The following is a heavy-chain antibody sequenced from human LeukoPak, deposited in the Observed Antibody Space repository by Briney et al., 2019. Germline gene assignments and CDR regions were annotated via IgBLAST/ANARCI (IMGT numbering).Heavy chain of an antibody. V-gene: IGHV1-69*13. CDR2: IIPIFGTA. Sequence: SVKVSCKASGGTFSSYAISWVRQAPGQGLEWMGGIIPIFGTANYAQKFQGRVTITADESTSTAYMELSSLRSEDTAVYYCARVGTIFGVTSRYWFDPWGQGTLVTVSS. CDR1: GGTFSSYA. CDR3: ARVGTIFGVTSRYWFDP. J-gene: IGHJ5*02. D-gene: IGHD3-3*01.